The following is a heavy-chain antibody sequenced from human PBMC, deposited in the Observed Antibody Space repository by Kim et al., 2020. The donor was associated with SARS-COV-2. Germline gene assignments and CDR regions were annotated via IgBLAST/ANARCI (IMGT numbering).Heavy chain of an antibody. D-gene: IGHD1-26*01. V-gene: IGHV4-34*01. CDR3: ARLAQSSSGFSAFYF. CDR1: GGSFSGYY. CDR2: INHSRRI. J-gene: IGHJ4*02. Sequence: SETLSLTCAVYGGSFSGYYWTWLRQSPGKGLEWIGEINHSRRIDYNPSLKSRVTMSVDSSKSQFSLKLTSVTAADAALYYCARLAQSSSGFSAFYFWGQGTLVIVSS.